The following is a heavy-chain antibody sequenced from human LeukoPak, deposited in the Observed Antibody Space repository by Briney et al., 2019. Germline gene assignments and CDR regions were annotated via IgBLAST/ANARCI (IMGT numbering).Heavy chain of an antibody. CDR3: AAEGMGYCSSTSCLKGY. V-gene: IGHV1-8*03. CDR2: MNPKSGNT. J-gene: IGHJ4*02. D-gene: IGHD2-2*01. CDR1: GYTFTRYD. Sequence: GASVKVSCKASGYTFTRYDINWVRQATGQGLEWMGWMNPKSGNTGHAQKFQGRVTITRDTSISTVYMELSSLRSEDTAVYYCAAEGMGYCSSTSCLKGYWGQGTLVTVSS.